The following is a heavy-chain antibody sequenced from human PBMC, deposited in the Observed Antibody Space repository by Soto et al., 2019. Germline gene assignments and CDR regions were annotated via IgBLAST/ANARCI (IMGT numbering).Heavy chain of an antibody. CDR3: ARGDIVVVVAAFDY. CDR1: GYTFTSYA. D-gene: IGHD2-15*01. Sequence: ASVKVSCKASGYTFTSYAMHWVRQAPGQRLEWMGWINAGNGNTKYSQKFQGRVTITRDTSASTAYMELSSLRSEDTAVYYCARGDIVVVVAAFDYWGQGTLVTVSS. J-gene: IGHJ4*02. V-gene: IGHV1-3*01. CDR2: INAGNGNT.